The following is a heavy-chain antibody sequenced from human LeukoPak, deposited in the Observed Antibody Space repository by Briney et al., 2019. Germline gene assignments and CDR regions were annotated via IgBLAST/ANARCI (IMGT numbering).Heavy chain of an antibody. D-gene: IGHD2-2*02. Sequence: GGSLRLSCAASGFTFSSYGMHWVRQDPGKGLEWVAFIRYDGSNKYYADSVKGRFTISRDNSKNTLYLQMNSLRAEDTAVYYCAKDRTVVVPAAIVDYWGQGTLVTVSS. V-gene: IGHV3-30*02. CDR3: AKDRTVVVPAAIVDY. CDR1: GFTFSSYG. CDR2: IRYDGSNK. J-gene: IGHJ4*02.